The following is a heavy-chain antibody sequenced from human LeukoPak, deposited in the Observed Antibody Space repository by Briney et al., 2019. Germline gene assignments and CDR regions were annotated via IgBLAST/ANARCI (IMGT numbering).Heavy chain of an antibody. D-gene: IGHD1-20*01. CDR1: GYSFTSYY. CDR2: INPSGGST. Sequence: ASVKVSCKASGYSFTSYYMHWVRQAPGQGLEWMGIINPSGGSTSYAQKFQGRVTMTRDTSISTAYMELSRLRSDDTAVYYCARGGHNWNYYYYMDVWGKGTTVTVSS. J-gene: IGHJ6*03. CDR3: ARGGHNWNYYYYMDV. V-gene: IGHV1-46*01.